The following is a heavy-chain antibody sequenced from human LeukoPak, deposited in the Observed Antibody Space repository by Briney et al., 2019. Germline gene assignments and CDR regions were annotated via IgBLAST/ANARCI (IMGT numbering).Heavy chain of an antibody. V-gene: IGHV1-8*03. Sequence: ASVKVSCKASGYTFTSYDINWVRQATGQGLEWMGWMNPNSGNTGYAQKFQGRVTITRNTSISTAYMELSSLRSEDTAVYYCARGPDVDTAEGFDPWGQGTLVTVSS. CDR3: ARGPDVDTAEGFDP. J-gene: IGHJ5*02. CDR2: MNPNSGNT. CDR1: GYTFTSYD. D-gene: IGHD5-18*01.